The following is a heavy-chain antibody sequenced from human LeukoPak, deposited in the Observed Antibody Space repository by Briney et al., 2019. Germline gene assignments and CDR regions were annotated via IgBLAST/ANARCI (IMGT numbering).Heavy chain of an antibody. V-gene: IGHV1-46*01. CDR3: ARDLRTYYYDSSGYYDY. CDR1: GYTFTGYY. CDR2: INPSGGST. Sequence: ASVKVSCKASGYTFTGYYMHWVRQAPGQGLEWMGWINPSGGSTSYAQKFQGRVTMTRDMSTSTVYMELSSLRSEDTAVYYCARDLRTYYYDSSGYYDYWGQGTLVTVSS. D-gene: IGHD3-22*01. J-gene: IGHJ4*02.